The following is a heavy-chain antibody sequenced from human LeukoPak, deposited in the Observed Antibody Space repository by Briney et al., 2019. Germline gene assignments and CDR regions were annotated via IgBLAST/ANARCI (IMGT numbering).Heavy chain of an antibody. Sequence: PSETLSLTCTVSGDSISTYYWSWIRQPAGKGLEWIGPIYTSGSTNYHHSLKSRVTMSVDTSKNQFSLKLSSVTAADTAVYYCARGNSYFAYWGQGTLVTVSS. V-gene: IGHV4-4*07. CDR3: ARGNSYFAY. J-gene: IGHJ4*02. CDR1: GDSISTYY. CDR2: IYTSGST.